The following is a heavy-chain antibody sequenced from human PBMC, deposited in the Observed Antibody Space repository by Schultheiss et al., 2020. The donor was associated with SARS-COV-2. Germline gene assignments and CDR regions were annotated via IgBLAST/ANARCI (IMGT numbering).Heavy chain of an antibody. J-gene: IGHJ6*02. CDR1: GGSISSSNW. Sequence: SETLSLTCAVSGGSISSSNWWSWVRQPPGKGLEWIGEIYHSGSTYYNPSLKSRVTISVDRSKNQFSLKLSSVTAADTAVYYCARLGGDSNYYYYGMDVWGQGTTVTVSS. CDR2: IYHSGST. CDR3: ARLGGDSNYYYYGMDV. D-gene: IGHD4-17*01. V-gene: IGHV4-4*02.